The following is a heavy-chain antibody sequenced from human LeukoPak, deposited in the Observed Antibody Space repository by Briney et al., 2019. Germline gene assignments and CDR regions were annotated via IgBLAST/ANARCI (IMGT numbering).Heavy chain of an antibody. D-gene: IGHD2-21*02. CDR2: ISGSGGNT. Sequence: PGGSLRLSCAASGFTFRSYAMSWVRQAPGKGLEWVSAISGSGGNTYYADSVKGRFTISRDSSKNTLYLQMNSLRAEDTTVYYCAKAVGAHCGDDCSFDYWGQGTLVTVSS. V-gene: IGHV3-23*01. CDR3: AKAVGAHCGDDCSFDY. CDR1: GFTFRSYA. J-gene: IGHJ4*02.